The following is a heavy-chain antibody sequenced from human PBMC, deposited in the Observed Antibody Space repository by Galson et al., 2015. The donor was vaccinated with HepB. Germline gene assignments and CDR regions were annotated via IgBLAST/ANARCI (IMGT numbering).Heavy chain of an antibody. Sequence: SLRLSCAASGFTFSNAWMSWVRQAPGKGLEWVGSIKSKTDGGTTDYAAPVKGRFTISRDDSKNTLYLQMNSLKTEDTAVYYCTSHQTYYDFWSCTRDGAFDIWGQGTMVTVSS. CDR3: TSHQTYYDFWSCTRDGAFDI. CDR2: IKSKTDGGTT. J-gene: IGHJ3*02. V-gene: IGHV3-15*01. D-gene: IGHD3-3*01. CDR1: GFTFSNAW.